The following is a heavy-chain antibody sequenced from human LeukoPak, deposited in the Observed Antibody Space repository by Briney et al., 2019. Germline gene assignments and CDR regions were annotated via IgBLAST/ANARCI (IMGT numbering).Heavy chain of an antibody. D-gene: IGHD3-22*01. J-gene: IGHJ4*02. CDR1: GFTFRSYG. V-gene: IGHV3-30*18. CDR3: AKIEGYYYDSSGYSTEPFDY. CDR2: ISYDGSNK. Sequence: GGSLRLSCAASGFTFRSYGMHWVRQAPGKGLEWVAVISYDGSNKYYADSVKGRFTISRDNSKNTLYLQMNSLRAEDTAVYYCAKIEGYYYDSSGYSTEPFDYWGQGTLVTVSS.